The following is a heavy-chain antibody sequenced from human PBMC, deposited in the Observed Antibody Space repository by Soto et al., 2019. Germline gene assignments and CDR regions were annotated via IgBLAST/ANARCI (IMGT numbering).Heavy chain of an antibody. CDR1: GGSISGGVGGLYY. V-gene: IGHV4-30-4*01. J-gene: IGHJ2*01. CDR3: AREVIPLTTDWYFDL. Sequence: QLQLRESGPGLVKTSATLSLTCTVSGGSISGGVGGLYYWSWIRQPPGKGLEWIGYIYDSGSTYYNPSLKSRVTISVDTSKNQCSLRLSSVTAADTAVYYCAREVIPLTTDWYFDLWGRGTLVTVSS. CDR2: IYDSGST. D-gene: IGHD4-17*01.